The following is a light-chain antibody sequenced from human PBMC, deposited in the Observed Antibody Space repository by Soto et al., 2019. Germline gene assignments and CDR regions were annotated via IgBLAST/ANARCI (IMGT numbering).Light chain of an antibody. CDR1: SSNIGAGYD. CDR2: GNS. CDR3: QSYDSSPSRV. Sequence: QPVLTQPPSVSRAPGQRVTISCTGSSSNIGAGYDVHWYQQLPGTAPKLLIYGNSNRPSGVPDRFSGSKSGTSASLAITGLQAEDEADYYCQSYDSSPSRVFGGGTKLTVL. V-gene: IGLV1-40*01. J-gene: IGLJ2*01.